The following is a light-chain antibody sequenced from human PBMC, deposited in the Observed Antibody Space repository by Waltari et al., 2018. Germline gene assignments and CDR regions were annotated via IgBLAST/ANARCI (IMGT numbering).Light chain of an antibody. CDR1: DIGIKS. CDR3: QVWDNSSDQWV. J-gene: IGLJ3*02. CDR2: DDS. Sequence: SYVLTQPPAVSVAPGKTATIICGGNDIGIKSVHWYQQKPGQAPMLVIHDDSDRPSGIPERFFGSNAENTATLTISGVEAGDEADYDCQVWDNSSDQWVFGGGTKLTVL. V-gene: IGLV3-21*04.